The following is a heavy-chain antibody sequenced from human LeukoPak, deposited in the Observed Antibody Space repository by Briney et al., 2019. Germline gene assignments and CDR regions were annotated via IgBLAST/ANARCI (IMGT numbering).Heavy chain of an antibody. Sequence: ASVKVSCKASGYTFTSYGISRVRQAPGQRLEWMGWISAYNGNTNYAQKLQGRVTMTTDTSTSTAYMELRSLRSDDTAVYYCARDSLSAYYYDSSGLDYWGQGTLVTVSS. CDR3: ARDSLSAYYYDSSGLDY. CDR2: ISAYNGNT. J-gene: IGHJ4*02. V-gene: IGHV1-18*01. CDR1: GYTFTSYG. D-gene: IGHD3-22*01.